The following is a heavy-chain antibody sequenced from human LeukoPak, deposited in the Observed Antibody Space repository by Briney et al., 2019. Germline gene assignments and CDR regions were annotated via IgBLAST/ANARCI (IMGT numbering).Heavy chain of an antibody. CDR1: GFTFSSNA. CDR2: ISSGGNNK. D-gene: IGHD6-19*01. J-gene: IGHJ4*02. V-gene: IGHV3-30*18. CDR3: AKDIYTSGYLLLTH. Sequence: PGRSLRLSCAASGFTFSSNAMHWVRQAPGKGLEWVAVISSGGNNKYYADSVKGRFTISRDISKNTLYLQMNSLRAEDTAVYYCAKDIYTSGYLLLTHWGQGTLVTVSS.